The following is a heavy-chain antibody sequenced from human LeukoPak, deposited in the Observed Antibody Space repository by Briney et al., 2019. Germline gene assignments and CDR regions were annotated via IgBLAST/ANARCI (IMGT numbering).Heavy chain of an antibody. V-gene: IGHV1-2*02. CDR2: INPNSGGT. Sequence: ASVKVSCKASGYTFTGYYMHWVRQAPGQGLEWMGWINPNSGGTNYAQKFQGRVTMTRDTSISTAYMELSRLRSDDTAVYYCARDFSRIVVVPAASDYGMDVWGQGTTVTVSS. D-gene: IGHD2-2*01. J-gene: IGHJ6*02. CDR1: GYTFTGYY. CDR3: ARDFSRIVVVPAASDYGMDV.